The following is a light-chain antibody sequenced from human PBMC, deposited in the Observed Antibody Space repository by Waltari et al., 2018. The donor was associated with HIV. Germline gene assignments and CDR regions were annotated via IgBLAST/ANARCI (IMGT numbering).Light chain of an antibody. J-gene: IGKJ1*01. V-gene: IGKV1-5*03. Sequence: DIQMTQSPSTLSASVGDGVTITCRGSQSIGYYMAWYQQKPGKAPKLLICKESSLENGVPSRFSGRGSGTEFTLTISSLQPDDLATYYCQQYDSFPWTFGPGTKMEIK. CDR2: KES. CDR1: QSIGYY. CDR3: QQYDSFPWT.